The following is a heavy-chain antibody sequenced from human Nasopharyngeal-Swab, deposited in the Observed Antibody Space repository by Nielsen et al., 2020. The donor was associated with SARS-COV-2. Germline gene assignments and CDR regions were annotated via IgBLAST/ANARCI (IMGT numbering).Heavy chain of an antibody. J-gene: IGHJ4*02. D-gene: IGHD3-16*02. V-gene: IGHV3-23*01. Sequence: GESLKISCEASGFTYSNFGMSWVRQAPGKGLEWVSTINGSGGTTYYADSVKGRFTISRDNSKNVLFLQMNSLRAEDTALYYCAAGNYDYVRGRYRFTASFAYWGQGTLVAVSS. CDR2: INGSGGTT. CDR1: GFTYSNFG. CDR3: AAGNYDYVRGRYRFTASFAY.